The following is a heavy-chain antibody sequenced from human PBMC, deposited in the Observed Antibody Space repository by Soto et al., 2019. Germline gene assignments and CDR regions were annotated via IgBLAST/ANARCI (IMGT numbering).Heavy chain of an antibody. Sequence: EVQLVESGGGLVKPGGSLRLSCAASGFTFSSYSMNWVRQAPEKGLEWVSSISSSSSYIYYADSVKGRFTISRDNAKNSLYLQMNSLRAEDTAVYYCARDQVVPAAILGFFYYGMDVWGQGTTVTVSS. J-gene: IGHJ6*02. CDR2: ISSSSSYI. CDR3: ARDQVVPAAILGFFYYGMDV. CDR1: GFTFSSYS. V-gene: IGHV3-21*01. D-gene: IGHD2-2*02.